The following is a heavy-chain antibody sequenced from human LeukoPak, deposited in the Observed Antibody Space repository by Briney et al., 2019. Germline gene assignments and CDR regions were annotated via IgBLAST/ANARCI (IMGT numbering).Heavy chain of an antibody. CDR3: AREYGSGGSCSGGDY. CDR2: ISSSSSYI. Sequence: GGSLRLSCAASGVTFSSYSLNWVRQPPGKGLEWVSSISSSSSYIYYADSVKGRFTTSRVDANNSLYLLMHSLRAEATAVYYCAREYGSGGSCSGGDYWGRETLVTVSS. V-gene: IGHV3-21*01. D-gene: IGHD2-15*01. CDR1: GVTFSSYS. J-gene: IGHJ4*02.